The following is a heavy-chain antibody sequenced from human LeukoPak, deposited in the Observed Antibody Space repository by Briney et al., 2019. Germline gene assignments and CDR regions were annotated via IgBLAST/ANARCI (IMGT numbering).Heavy chain of an antibody. CDR3: ARETTTLDC. J-gene: IGHJ4*02. V-gene: IGHV3-33*01. CDR1: GSTFSSYG. CDR2: IWYDGSNK. Sequence: GRSLRLSCAASGSTFSSYGMHWVRQAPGKGLEWVAVIWYDGSNKFYADSVKGRFTISRDNSKNTLYLQMNSLRAEDTAVYYCARETTTLDCWGQGTLVTVSS. D-gene: IGHD1-26*01.